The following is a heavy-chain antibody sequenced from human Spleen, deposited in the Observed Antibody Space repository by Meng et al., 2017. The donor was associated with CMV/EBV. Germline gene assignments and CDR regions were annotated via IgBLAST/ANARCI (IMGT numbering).Heavy chain of an antibody. CDR3: ARTQGVVVVPAANPNWYFDL. V-gene: IGHV1-69*10. Sequence: RYSFRWVRQAPGQGLEWMGGIMPMLDITNYAQNFQGRVTITADKSTSTAYMELSSLTSEDTAMYYCARTQGVVVVPAANPNWYFDLWGRGTLVTVSS. J-gene: IGHJ2*01. CDR1: RYS. CDR2: IMPMLDIT. D-gene: IGHD2-2*01.